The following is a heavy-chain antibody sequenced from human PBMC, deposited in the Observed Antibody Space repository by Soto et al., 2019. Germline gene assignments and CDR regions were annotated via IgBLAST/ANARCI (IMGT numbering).Heavy chain of an antibody. CDR1: GGSISSGGYY. CDR2: IYYSGST. Sequence: QVQLQESGPGLVKPSQILSLTCTVSGGSISSGGYYWSWIRQHPGKGLEWIGYIYYSGSTYYNPSLKSRVTISVDTSKNQFSLKLSSVTAADTAVYYCARETNGSGSYYTIDYWGQGTLVTVSS. J-gene: IGHJ4*02. CDR3: ARETNGSGSYYTIDY. D-gene: IGHD3-10*01. V-gene: IGHV4-31*03.